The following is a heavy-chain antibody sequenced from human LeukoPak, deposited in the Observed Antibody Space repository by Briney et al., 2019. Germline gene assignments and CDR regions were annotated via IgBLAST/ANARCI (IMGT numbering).Heavy chain of an antibody. J-gene: IGHJ4*02. CDR3: AREVAAGIYGFGY. Sequence: SETLSLTCTVSGGSISSSSYSWAWIRQPPGKGLEWIGSIDYSGSTYDNPSVKSRVTISVDTSKKQFSLRLSSVTAADTAVYFCAREVAAGIYGFGYWGQGTLVTVSS. CDR2: IDYSGST. V-gene: IGHV4-39*07. CDR1: GGSISSSSYS. D-gene: IGHD6-13*01.